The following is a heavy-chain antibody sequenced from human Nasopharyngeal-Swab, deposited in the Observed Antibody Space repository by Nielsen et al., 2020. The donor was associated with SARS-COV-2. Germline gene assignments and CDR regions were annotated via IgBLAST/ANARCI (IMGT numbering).Heavy chain of an antibody. CDR1: GGSFSGYY. V-gene: IGHV4-34*01. CDR2: INHSGST. CDR3: ARPTRPYYYYYYGMDV. J-gene: IGHJ6*02. Sequence: SETLSLTCAVYGGSFSGYYWSWIRQPPGKGLEWIGEINHSGSTNYNPSLKSRVTISVDTSKNQFSLKLSSVTAADMAVYYCARPTRPYYYYYYGMDVWGQGTTVTVSS.